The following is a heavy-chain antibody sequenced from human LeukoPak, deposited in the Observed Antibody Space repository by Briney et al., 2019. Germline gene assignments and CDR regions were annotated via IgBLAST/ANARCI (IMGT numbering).Heavy chain of an antibody. CDR2: INPSGDNT. CDR1: GYTFTGYY. CDR3: ARGPHRRTYDRDNWFDP. J-gene: IGHJ5*02. Sequence: ASVKVSCKASGYTFTGYYMHWVRQAPGQGLEWMGIINPSGDNTNYAQKFQGRVTMTRGMSTTTVYMELSSLRSEDTAVYYCARGPHRRTYDRDNWFDPWGQGTLVTVSS. D-gene: IGHD3-3*01. V-gene: IGHV1-46*01.